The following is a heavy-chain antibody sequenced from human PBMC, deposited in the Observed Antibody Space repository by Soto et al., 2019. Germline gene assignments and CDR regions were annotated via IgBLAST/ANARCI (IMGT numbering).Heavy chain of an antibody. J-gene: IGHJ2*01. CDR1: DFPFSSFE. Sequence: EALLVESGGGLVQPGGSLRLSCVASDFPFSSFEMNWVRQVPGRGLEWLSYMSPSGADIKYADYLQGRFTVSRDNSKRSLFLQMDNLGFDDTGVYYCALTLGNWYFDLWGRGTLVTVSS. CDR3: ALTLGNWYFDL. D-gene: IGHD7-27*01. CDR2: MSPSGADI. V-gene: IGHV3-48*03.